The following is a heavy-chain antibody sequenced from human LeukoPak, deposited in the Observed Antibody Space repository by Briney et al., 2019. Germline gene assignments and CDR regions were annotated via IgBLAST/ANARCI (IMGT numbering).Heavy chain of an antibody. V-gene: IGHV5-51*01. D-gene: IGHD4-11*01. CDR2: IYPGDSDT. J-gene: IGHJ6*03. CDR3: ARLRNGLDYCYMDV. Sequence: GESLKISCKGSGNSFTNYWIGWVRQMPGKGLEWMGTIYPGDSDTRYSPSFQGQVTISADKSISTAYLQWTSLKASDTAMYFCARLRNGLDYCYMDVWGKGTTVTISS. CDR1: GNSFTNYW.